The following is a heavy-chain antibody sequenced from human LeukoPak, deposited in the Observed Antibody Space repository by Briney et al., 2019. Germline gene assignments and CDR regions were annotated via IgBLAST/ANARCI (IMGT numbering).Heavy chain of an antibody. CDR3: AKGGLLWFGESSPDYFDY. V-gene: IGHV3-9*01. J-gene: IGHJ4*02. D-gene: IGHD3-10*01. Sequence: GRSLRLSCAASGFTFDDYAMHWVRQAPGKGLEWVSGISWNSGSIGYADSVKGRFTISRDNAKNSLYLQMNSLRAEDTASYYCAKGGLLWFGESSPDYFDYWGQGTLVTVSS. CDR2: ISWNSGSI. CDR1: GFTFDDYA.